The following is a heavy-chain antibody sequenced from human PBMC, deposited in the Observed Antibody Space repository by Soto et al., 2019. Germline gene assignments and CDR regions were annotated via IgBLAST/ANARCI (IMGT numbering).Heavy chain of an antibody. V-gene: IGHV4-30-4*01. CDR1: GGSISSGDYY. Sequence: PSETLSLTCTVSGGSISSGDYYWSWIRQPPGKGLEWIGYIYYSGSTYYNPSLKSRVTISVDTSKNQFSLKLSSVTAADTAVYYCARGGSGISYYYYYGMDVWGQGTTVTVSS. D-gene: IGHD3-10*01. CDR2: IYYSGST. J-gene: IGHJ6*02. CDR3: ARGGSGISYYYYYGMDV.